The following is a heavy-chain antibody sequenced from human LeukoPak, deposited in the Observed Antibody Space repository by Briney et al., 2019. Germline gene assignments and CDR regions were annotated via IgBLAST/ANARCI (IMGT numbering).Heavy chain of an antibody. V-gene: IGHV3-33*01. Sequence: GRSLRLSCAASGFTFSSYGMHWVRQAPGKGLEWVAVIWYDGSNKYYADSVKGRFTISRDNSKNTLYLQMNSLRAEDTAVYYCARCRAAAGYYYYMDVWGKGTTVTVSS. J-gene: IGHJ6*03. CDR1: GFTFSSYG. CDR2: IWYDGSNK. CDR3: ARCRAAAGYYYYMDV. D-gene: IGHD6-13*01.